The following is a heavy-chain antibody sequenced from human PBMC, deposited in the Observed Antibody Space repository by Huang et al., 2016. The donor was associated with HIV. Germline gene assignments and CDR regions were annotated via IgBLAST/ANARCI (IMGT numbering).Heavy chain of an antibody. CDR2: IYYSGSS. Sequence: QVQLQESGPGLVKPSQTLSLTCTVSGDSIRSGGYYWTWSRQSPAKGLEWIGYIYYSGSSDYKPSLKSRVSISIDAFKNRVSLKLKSVTVADTAVYYCARAPATHSVFFYWGQGTLVTVSA. J-gene: IGHJ4*02. V-gene: IGHV4-30-4*08. CDR3: ARAPATHSVFFY. D-gene: IGHD3-3*01. CDR1: GDSIRSGGYY.